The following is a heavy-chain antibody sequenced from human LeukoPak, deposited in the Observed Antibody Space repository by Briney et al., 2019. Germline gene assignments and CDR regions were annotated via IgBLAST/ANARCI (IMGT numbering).Heavy chain of an antibody. CDR3: ASASSHRIAAGGDY. D-gene: IGHD6-13*01. CDR2: INSDGSSR. CDR1: GFTFSNYW. J-gene: IGHJ4*02. Sequence: GGYLRLSCAASGFTFSNYWRHWVRPAPGKGLVWVSRINSDGSSRNYADSVKGRFTISRDNAKNTLYLQMNSLRAEDTAVYYCASASSHRIAAGGDYWGQGTLVTVSS. V-gene: IGHV3-74*01.